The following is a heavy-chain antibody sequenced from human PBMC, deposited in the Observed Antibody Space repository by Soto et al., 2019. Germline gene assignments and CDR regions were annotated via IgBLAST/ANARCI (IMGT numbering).Heavy chain of an antibody. V-gene: IGHV4-39*07. CDR3: ARDKITGLFDY. J-gene: IGHJ4*02. CDR2: IYSTENT. CDR1: GGSVSNNSYS. Sequence: PEETLSLTCTVSGGSVSNNSYSWGWIRQSPGKGMEWIGIIYSTENTYYHPSLLSRVTISADTSMNEFSLKLTSVTAADTAVYYCARDKITGLFDYWGQGTLVTV. D-gene: IGHD2-8*02.